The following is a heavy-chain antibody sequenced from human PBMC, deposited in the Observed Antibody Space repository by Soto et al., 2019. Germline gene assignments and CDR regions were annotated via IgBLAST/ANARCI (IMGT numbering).Heavy chain of an antibody. D-gene: IGHD5-18*01. Sequence: QVQLVQSGAEVKKPGASVKVSCKASGYTFTGYYMHWVRQAPGQGLEWMGWINPNSGGTNYAQKFQGWVTMTRDTSISTAYMELSRLRSDDTPVYYCARGGDTAMVTRGMDVWGQGTTVTVSS. CDR3: ARGGDTAMVTRGMDV. V-gene: IGHV1-2*04. CDR2: INPNSGGT. CDR1: GYTFTGYY. J-gene: IGHJ6*02.